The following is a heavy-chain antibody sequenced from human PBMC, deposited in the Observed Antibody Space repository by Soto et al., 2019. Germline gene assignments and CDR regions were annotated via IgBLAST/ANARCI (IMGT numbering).Heavy chain of an antibody. V-gene: IGHV1-46*01. CDR1: RDTFTSYY. D-gene: IGHD1-26*01. Sequence: ASVKVSCKAPRDTFTSYYINWVRQAPGQGLEWMGVINPHGGSTAYAQKFKGRVTLTRDTSASTVYMEVSSLTSEDTAMYYCARSSGGNFGIIIEGTNWCAPWGQGTLVTV. CDR2: INPHGGST. J-gene: IGHJ5*02. CDR3: ARSSGGNFGIIIEGTNWCAP.